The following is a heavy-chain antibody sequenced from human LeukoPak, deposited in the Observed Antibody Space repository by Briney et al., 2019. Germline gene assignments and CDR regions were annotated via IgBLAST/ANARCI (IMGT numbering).Heavy chain of an antibody. V-gene: IGHV3-23*01. J-gene: IGHJ4*02. CDR2: ISGSDGNT. CDR3: ASAFYGGNPDAGY. Sequence: GGSLRLSCVASGFTFSSYAMSWVRQAPGKGLEWVSTISGSDGNTYYADSVKGRFTISRDNSKNTLYLHMNSLRAEDTAVYYCASAFYGGNPDAGYWGQGTLVTVSS. CDR1: GFTFSSYA. D-gene: IGHD4-23*01.